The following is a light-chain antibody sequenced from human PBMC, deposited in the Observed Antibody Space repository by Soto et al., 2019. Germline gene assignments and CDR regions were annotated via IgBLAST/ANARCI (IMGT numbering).Light chain of an antibody. Sequence: EIVLTQSPGTLSLSPGERATLSCRASQSISNTFLAWYQQKPGQAPRLLIYGASSRATGTPDRFSGSGSGTDFTLSISRLEPEDFAVYYCHQYGTPPNTFGQGTKLEI. J-gene: IGKJ2*01. CDR2: GAS. V-gene: IGKV3-20*01. CDR1: QSISNTF. CDR3: HQYGTPPNT.